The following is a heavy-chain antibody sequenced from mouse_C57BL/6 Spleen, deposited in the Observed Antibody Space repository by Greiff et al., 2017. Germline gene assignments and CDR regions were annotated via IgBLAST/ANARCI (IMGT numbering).Heavy chain of an antibody. Sequence: EVNVVESGGGLVKPGGSLKLSCAASGFTFSDYGMHWVRQAPEKGLEWVAYISSGSSTIYYADTVKGRFTISRDNAKNTLFLQMTSLRSEDTAMYYCAREITTVGAMDYWGQGTSVTVSS. CDR3: AREITTVGAMDY. J-gene: IGHJ4*01. CDR1: GFTFSDYG. D-gene: IGHD1-1*01. CDR2: ISSGSSTI. V-gene: IGHV5-17*01.